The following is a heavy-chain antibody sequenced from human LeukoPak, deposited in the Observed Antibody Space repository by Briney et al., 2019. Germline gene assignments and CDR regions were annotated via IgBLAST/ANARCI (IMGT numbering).Heavy chain of an antibody. J-gene: IGHJ6*03. Sequence: SETLFLTCTVSGDSISRHYWNWIRHSPGRGLEWIGYLYYSGSTNYNPSLKSRVTMSLDTSQNRLYLNMSAVTAADTAVYFCAKVYSYHYYYMEIWGKGTTVTVSS. CDR2: LYYSGST. V-gene: IGHV4-59*11. CDR3: AKVYSYHYYYMEI. D-gene: IGHD2-15*01. CDR1: GDSISRHY.